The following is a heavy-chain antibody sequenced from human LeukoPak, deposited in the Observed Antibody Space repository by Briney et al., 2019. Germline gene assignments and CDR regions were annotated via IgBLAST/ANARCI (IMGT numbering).Heavy chain of an antibody. CDR1: GFTFSSYW. V-gene: IGHV3-74*01. J-gene: IGHJ4*02. D-gene: IGHD1-26*01. CDR2: INSDGSRT. Sequence: PGGSLRLSCADSGFTFSSYWMHWVRQAPGKGLVWVSRINSDGSRTSYADSVKGRFTISRDNAKNTLFLQMNSLRADDTAVYYCASALGGQGGHWGQGTLVTVSS. CDR3: ASALGGQGGH.